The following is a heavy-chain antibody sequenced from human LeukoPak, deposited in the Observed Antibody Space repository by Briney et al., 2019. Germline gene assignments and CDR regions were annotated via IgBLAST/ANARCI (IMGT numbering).Heavy chain of an antibody. V-gene: IGHV3-66*01. J-gene: IGHJ4*02. Sequence: PEGSLRLSCAASGFTVSSNYMSWVRQAPGKGLEWVSVIYSGGSTYYADSVKGRFTISRDNSKNTLYLQMNSLRAEDTAVYYCARGDFWSGWVYWGQGTLVTVSS. CDR3: ARGDFWSGWVY. D-gene: IGHD3-3*01. CDR1: GFTVSSNY. CDR2: IYSGGST.